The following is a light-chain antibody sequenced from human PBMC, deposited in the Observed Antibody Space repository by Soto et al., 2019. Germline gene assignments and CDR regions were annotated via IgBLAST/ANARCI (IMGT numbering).Light chain of an antibody. CDR3: QQYNNWPPIT. J-gene: IGKJ5*01. Sequence: ELVMTQSPATLAVSPEEIATLSCSSSQSVSSNLAWYQHKPGQAPRLLIYGASTRATGIPARFSGSGSGTEFTLTIRSLQSEDCAVYYCQQYNNWPPITFGQGTRLEIK. CDR1: QSVSSN. V-gene: IGKV3-15*01. CDR2: GAS.